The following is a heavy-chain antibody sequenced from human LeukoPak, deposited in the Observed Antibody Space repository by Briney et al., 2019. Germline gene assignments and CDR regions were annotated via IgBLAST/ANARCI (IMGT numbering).Heavy chain of an antibody. CDR2: IIPIFGTA. D-gene: IGHD3-22*01. J-gene: IGHJ4*02. Sequence: SVKVSCKASGGTLSSYAISWVRQAPGQGLEWMGGIIPIFGTANYAQKFQGRVTITTDESTSTAYMELSSLRPEDTAVYYCATGSGMSYYYDSSGYSFDYWGQGTLVTVSS. V-gene: IGHV1-69*05. CDR3: ATGSGMSYYYDSSGYSFDY. CDR1: GGTLSSYA.